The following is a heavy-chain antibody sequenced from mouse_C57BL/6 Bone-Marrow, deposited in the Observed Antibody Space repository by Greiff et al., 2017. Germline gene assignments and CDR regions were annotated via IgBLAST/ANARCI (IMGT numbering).Heavy chain of an antibody. V-gene: IGHV1-9*01. Sequence: QVQLQQSGAELMKPGASVKLSCKATGYTFTGYWIEWVKQRPGHGLEWIGEILPGSGSTNYNEKFKGKATFTADTSSNTAYMQPSSLTAEDSAIYYWARWVLRCDCWYFDVWGTGTTVTVSS. J-gene: IGHJ1*03. D-gene: IGHD2-3*01. CDR3: ARWVLRCDCWYFDV. CDR2: ILPGSGST. CDR1: GYTFTGYW.